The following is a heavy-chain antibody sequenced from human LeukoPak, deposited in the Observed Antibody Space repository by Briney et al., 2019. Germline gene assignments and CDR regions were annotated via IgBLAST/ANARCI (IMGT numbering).Heavy chain of an antibody. CDR2: VYRDDAK. Sequence: SGPPLVNPTQTLTLTCTFSGFSVSTSGGGGAWIRQPPGMALEWLVLVYRDDAKRYSPPLKSRLTITKDNSKNQVVLTLTNMYPGDTATYLCAHRLSGRNWFDPWGQGTLVTVSS. D-gene: IGHD1-26*01. V-gene: IGHV2-5*02. J-gene: IGHJ5*02. CDR1: GFSVSTSGGG. CDR3: AHRLSGRNWFDP.